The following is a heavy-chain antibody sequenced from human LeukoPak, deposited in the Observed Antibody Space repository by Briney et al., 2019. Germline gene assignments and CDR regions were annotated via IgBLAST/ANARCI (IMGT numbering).Heavy chain of an antibody. Sequence: GGSLRLSCAASGFTFSTYSMNWVRQAPGKGLEWVSYISSSSSTIYYADSVKGRFTISRDNAKNSLHLQMNSLRAEDTAVYYCATVAGIYSSGYYSDYWGQGTLVTVSS. CDR3: ATVAGIYSSGYYSDY. CDR2: ISSSSSTI. J-gene: IGHJ4*02. D-gene: IGHD3-22*01. V-gene: IGHV3-48*04. CDR1: GFTFSTYS.